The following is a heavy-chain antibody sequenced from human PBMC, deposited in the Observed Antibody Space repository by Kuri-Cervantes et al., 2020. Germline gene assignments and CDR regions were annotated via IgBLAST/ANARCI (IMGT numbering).Heavy chain of an antibody. CDR2: MNPNSGNT. J-gene: IGHJ4*02. CDR3: ARETEHRRDANFDY. V-gene: IGHV1-8*01. Sequence: ASVKVSCKASGYTFTSYDINWVRQATGQGLEWMGWMNPNSGNTGYAQKFQGRVTMTRNTSISTAYMELSSLRSEDTAVYYCARETEHRRDANFDYWGQGTLVTVSS. CDR1: GYTFTSYD. D-gene: IGHD5-24*01.